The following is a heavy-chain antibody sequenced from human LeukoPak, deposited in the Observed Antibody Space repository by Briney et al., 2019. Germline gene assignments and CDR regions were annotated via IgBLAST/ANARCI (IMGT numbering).Heavy chain of an antibody. J-gene: IGHJ6*02. Sequence: PGGSLRLSCAASGFTFSSYWMHWVRQAPGKGLEWVSSISSSSSYIYYADSVKGRFTISRDNAKNSLYLQMNSLRAEDTAVYYCARDRQQDYYYGMDVWGQGTTVTVSS. CDR2: ISSSSSYI. CDR3: ARDRQQDYYYGMDV. D-gene: IGHD6-13*01. V-gene: IGHV3-21*01. CDR1: GFTFSSYW.